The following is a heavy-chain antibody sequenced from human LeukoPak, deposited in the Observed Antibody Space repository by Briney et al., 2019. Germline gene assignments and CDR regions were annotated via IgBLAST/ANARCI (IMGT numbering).Heavy chain of an antibody. V-gene: IGHV3-33*01. CDR1: GFTFSSYG. CDR3: AREGDYYDSSGYYFAAFDI. CDR2: IWYDGSNK. D-gene: IGHD3-22*01. Sequence: GGSLRLSCAASGFTFSSYGMHWVRQAPGKGLEWVAVIWYDGSNKYCADSVKGRFTISRDNSKNTLYLQMNSLRAEDTAVYYCAREGDYYDSSGYYFAAFDIWGQGTMVTVSS. J-gene: IGHJ3*02.